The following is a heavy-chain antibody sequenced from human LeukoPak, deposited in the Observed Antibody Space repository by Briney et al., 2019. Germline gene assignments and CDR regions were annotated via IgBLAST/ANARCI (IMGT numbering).Heavy chain of an antibody. CDR3: ARSLYGSGSYYKSPWFDP. J-gene: IGHJ5*02. CDR1: GYTFTSYG. V-gene: IGHV1-18*01. CDR2: ISAYNGNT. Sequence: ASVKVSCKASGYTFTSYGISWVRQAPGQGLEWMGWISAYNGNTNYAQKFQGRVTITRNTSISTAYMELSSLRSEDTAVYYCARSLYGSGSYYKSPWFDPWGQGTLVTVSS. D-gene: IGHD3-10*01.